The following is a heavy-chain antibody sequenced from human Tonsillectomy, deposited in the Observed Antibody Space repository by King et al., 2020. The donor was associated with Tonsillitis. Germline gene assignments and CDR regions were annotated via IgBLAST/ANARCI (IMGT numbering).Heavy chain of an antibody. V-gene: IGHV1-2*02. Sequence: GQLVQSGAEVKKPGASGRVSCKASGYTFTAYYIHWVRQAPGQGLEWMGWINPKSGGTTYTQKFQGRVTMTRDTSISTAYMELSRLSSDDTAVYYCATGGSGWYWVYWGQGTLVTVSS. J-gene: IGHJ4*02. CDR2: INPKSGGT. CDR1: GYTFTAYY. CDR3: ATGGSGWYWVY. D-gene: IGHD6-19*01.